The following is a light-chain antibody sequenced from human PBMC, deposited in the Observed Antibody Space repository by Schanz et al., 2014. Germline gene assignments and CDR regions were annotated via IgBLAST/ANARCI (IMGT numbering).Light chain of an antibody. Sequence: QSVLTQPPSASGTPGQRVTISCSGSSSNIGSNTVNWYQQLPGTAPKPLIYSNNQRPSGVPDRFSGSKSGTSASLTVSGLQAEDEADYHCSSYADNNKELFGGGTKLTVL. V-gene: IGLV1-44*01. CDR2: SNN. CDR3: SSYADNNKEL. J-gene: IGLJ3*02. CDR1: SSNIGSNT.